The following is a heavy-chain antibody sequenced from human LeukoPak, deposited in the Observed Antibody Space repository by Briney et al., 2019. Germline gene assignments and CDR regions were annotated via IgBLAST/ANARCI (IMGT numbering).Heavy chain of an antibody. J-gene: IGHJ5*01. CDR2: MCGTAGCT. V-gene: IGHV3-23*01. D-gene: IGHD3-22*01. CDR1: GFTFYMYA. CDR3: AKDRPNFHEKRGDYYRRDVDS. Sequence: GGSLRLSCQASGFTFYMYAMSWVRQAPGKGLEWVASMCGTAGCTFYPDSVKGRFTISRDNSKNVLYLRMNSLTAEDTAIYYCAKDRPNFHEKRGDYYRRDVDSWGQGTLVTVSS.